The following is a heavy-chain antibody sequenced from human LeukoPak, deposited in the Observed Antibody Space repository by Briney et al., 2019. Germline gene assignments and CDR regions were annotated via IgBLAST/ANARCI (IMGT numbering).Heavy chain of an antibody. CDR2: ISASGGST. J-gene: IGHJ4*02. D-gene: IGHD6-19*01. CDR3: AKYSSGWCSEY. CDR1: GFTFSSYA. V-gene: IGHV3-23*01. Sequence: PGGSLRLSCAASGFTFSSYAMSWVRQAPGKGLEWVSGISASGGSTYYADSVKGRFTISRDNSKNTLYLQMNSLRAEDTAVYYCAKYSSGWCSEYWGQGTLVTVSS.